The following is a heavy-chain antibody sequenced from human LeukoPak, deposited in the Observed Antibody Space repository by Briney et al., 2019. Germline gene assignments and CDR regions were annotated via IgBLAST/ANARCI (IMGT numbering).Heavy chain of an antibody. D-gene: IGHD6-13*01. J-gene: IGHJ4*02. Sequence: SETLSLTCTVSGGSISSYYWSWIRQPPGKGLEWIGYIYYSGSTNYNPSLKSRVTISVDTSKNQFSLKLSSVTTADTAVYYCARGLAAAGTFDYWGQGTLVTVSS. V-gene: IGHV4-59*01. CDR2: IYYSGST. CDR1: GGSISSYY. CDR3: ARGLAAAGTFDY.